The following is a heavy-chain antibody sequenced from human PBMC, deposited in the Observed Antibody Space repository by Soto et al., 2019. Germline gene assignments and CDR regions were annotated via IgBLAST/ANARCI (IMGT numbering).Heavy chain of an antibody. CDR1: GFTFISYD. J-gene: IGHJ4*03. CDR2: IASSGDP. Sequence: GGSLRLSSAASGFTFISYDMHCVRQGSGKGLEWVTSIASSGDPYLPGSVKGRFTISRENAKNVLYLHINSLTIGDTAVYYWAREGTGGGSDIWGQGALVTVSS. D-gene: IGHD2-15*01. V-gene: IGHV3-13*04. CDR3: AREGTGGGSDI.